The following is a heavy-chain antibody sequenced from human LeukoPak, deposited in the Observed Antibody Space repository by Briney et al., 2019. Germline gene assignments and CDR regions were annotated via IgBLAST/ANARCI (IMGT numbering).Heavy chain of an antibody. CDR1: GFRFTDFT. CDR3: GKEGGA. V-gene: IGHV3-23*01. CDR2: MGGRGGST. Sequence: GGSLRLSCAASGFRFTDFTMTWVGQAPGRGREWVSAMGGRGGSTYYADSLGGRFTIYRDNSKDMLYLQMNSLKVEDTATYYCGKEGGAWGQGTKVTVSS. D-gene: IGHD3-16*01. J-gene: IGHJ5*02.